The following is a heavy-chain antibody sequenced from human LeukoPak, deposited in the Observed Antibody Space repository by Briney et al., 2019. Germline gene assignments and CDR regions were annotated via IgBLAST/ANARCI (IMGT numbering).Heavy chain of an antibody. CDR3: VYGGGYFQH. Sequence: SGGSLRLXCAASGLTFSSYSMNWVRQAPGKGLAVVSSISSTSNNIYYADSVKGRFTIARDNGKNSLYLLMNSLRAEDTAVYYCVYGGGYFQHWGQGTLVTVSS. CDR1: GLTFSSYS. J-gene: IGHJ1*01. V-gene: IGHV3-21*01. D-gene: IGHD4-23*01. CDR2: ISSTSNNI.